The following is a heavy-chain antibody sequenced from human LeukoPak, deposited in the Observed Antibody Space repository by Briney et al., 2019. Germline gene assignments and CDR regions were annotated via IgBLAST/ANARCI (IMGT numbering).Heavy chain of an antibody. Sequence: GGSLKLSCAASGFTFSGSAMHWVRQASGKGLEWVGRIRSKANSYATAYAASVKGRFTISRDDSQNTAYLQMNSLKTEDTAVYYCTLACGGDCYSEYGEDLDAFDIWGQGTMVTVSS. D-gene: IGHD2-21*02. CDR3: TLACGGDCYSEYGEDLDAFDI. V-gene: IGHV3-73*01. J-gene: IGHJ3*02. CDR1: GFTFSGSA. CDR2: IRSKANSYAT.